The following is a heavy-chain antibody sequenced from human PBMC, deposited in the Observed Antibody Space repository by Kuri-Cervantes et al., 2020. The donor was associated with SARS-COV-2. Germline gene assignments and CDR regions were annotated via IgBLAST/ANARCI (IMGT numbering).Heavy chain of an antibody. CDR2: ISSSSSTI. J-gene: IGHJ4*02. Sequence: GESLKISCAASGFTFSSYSMNWVRQAPGKGLEWVSYISSSSSTIYYADSVKGRFTISRDNAKNSLYLQMNSLRAEDTAVYYCARGLGYCSGGSCYPRSSSDYWGQGTLVTVSS. CDR3: ARGLGYCSGGSCYPRSSSDY. D-gene: IGHD2-15*01. V-gene: IGHV3-48*01. CDR1: GFTFSSYS.